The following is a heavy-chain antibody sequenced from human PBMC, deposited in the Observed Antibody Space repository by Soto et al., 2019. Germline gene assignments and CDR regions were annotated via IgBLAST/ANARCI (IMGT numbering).Heavy chain of an antibody. Sequence: EVQLVQFGGGLVQPGGSLRLSCVGSGFTFTDFYMNWVRQAPGKGLEWVANIRPDGSETNYVASVKGRFTTSRDNAQTPLFLQMKSRRGDDTTVFYCARWGGHDYNYWGPGILVTVSS. D-gene: IGHD4-4*01. J-gene: IGHJ4*02. CDR1: GFTFTDFY. CDR3: ARWGGHDYNY. CDR2: IRPDGSET. V-gene: IGHV3-7*03.